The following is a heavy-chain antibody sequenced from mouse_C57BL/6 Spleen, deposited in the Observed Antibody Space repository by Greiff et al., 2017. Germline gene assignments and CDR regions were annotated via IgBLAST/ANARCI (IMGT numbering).Heavy chain of an antibody. CDR1: GYAFSSSW. V-gene: IGHV1-82*01. CDR2: IYPGDGDT. D-gene: IGHD2-5*01. CDR3: ATFYYSNYYYFDY. Sequence: VQLQQSGPELVKPGASVKISCKASGYAFSSSWMNWVKQRPGKGLEWIGRIYPGDGDTNYNGKFKGKATLTADKSSSTAYMQLSSLTSEDSAVYFCATFYYSNYYYFDYWGQGTTLTVSS. J-gene: IGHJ2*01.